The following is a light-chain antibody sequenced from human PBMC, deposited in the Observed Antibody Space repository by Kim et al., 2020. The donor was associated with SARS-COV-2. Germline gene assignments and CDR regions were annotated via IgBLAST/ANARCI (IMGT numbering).Light chain of an antibody. V-gene: IGKV2-28*01. J-gene: IGKJ2*01. Sequence: DIVMTQSPLSLSVTPGEPASISCRSSQSLLHSSGYNYFDWYLQKPGQSPQLLIYWGSNRASGVPDRFSGSGSGTDFTLKISRVEAEDVGVYYCMQGVQTPHTFGQGTKLEIK. CDR2: WGS. CDR3: MQGVQTPHT. CDR1: QSLLHSSGYNY.